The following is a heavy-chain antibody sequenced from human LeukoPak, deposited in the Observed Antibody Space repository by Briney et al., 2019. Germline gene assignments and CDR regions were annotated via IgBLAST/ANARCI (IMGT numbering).Heavy chain of an antibody. V-gene: IGHV1-8*01. CDR3: ARVVYYYGSGTLDAFDI. CDR1: GYTFTSYG. CDR2: MNPNSGNT. Sequence: ASVKVSCKASGYTFTSYGINWVRQATGQGLEWIGWMNPNSGNTGYAQKFQGRVTMTRNTSISTAYMELSSLRSEDTAVYYCARVVYYYGSGTLDAFDIWGQGTMVTVSS. D-gene: IGHD3-10*01. J-gene: IGHJ3*02.